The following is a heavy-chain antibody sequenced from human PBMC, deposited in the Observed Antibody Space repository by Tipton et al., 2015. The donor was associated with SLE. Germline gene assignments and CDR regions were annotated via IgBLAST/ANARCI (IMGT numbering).Heavy chain of an antibody. D-gene: IGHD5-18*01. J-gene: IGHJ3*02. CDR2: IYYSGST. Sequence: TLSLTCSVSGGSISSSSYYWGWIRQPPGKGLEWIGSIYYSGSTYYNPSLKSRVTISVDTSKNQFSLKVSSVIAADTAVYYCAREMSARAFDIWGQGTMVTVSS. V-gene: IGHV4-39*07. CDR1: GGSISSSSYY. CDR3: AREMSARAFDI.